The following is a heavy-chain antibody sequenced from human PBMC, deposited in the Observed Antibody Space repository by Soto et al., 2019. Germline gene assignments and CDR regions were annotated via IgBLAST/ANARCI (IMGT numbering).Heavy chain of an antibody. CDR1: GYTFTSFY. Sequence: ASVKVSCKASGYTFTSFYMHWVRQAPGQGLEWMGIINPSGGSTRYAQKFQGRVTMTRDTSTSTVYMELSSLRSEDTAVYYCARLTRGGRYFDWSYAFDIWGQGTMVTVSS. V-gene: IGHV1-46*03. CDR2: INPSGGST. CDR3: ARLTRGGRYFDWSYAFDI. J-gene: IGHJ3*02. D-gene: IGHD3-9*01.